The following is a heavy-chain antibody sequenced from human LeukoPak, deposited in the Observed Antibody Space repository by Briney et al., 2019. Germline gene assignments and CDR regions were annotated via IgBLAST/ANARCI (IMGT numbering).Heavy chain of an antibody. D-gene: IGHD3-3*01. CDR1: GGSISGYY. J-gene: IGHJ4*02. CDR3: ARQSTYYDFWSRYSAGRYFDY. Sequence: SETLSLTCTVSGGSISGYYWSWIRQPPGKGLEWIAYIYYNGVSNYTPSLKSRVIISVDSSKNQFSLKLSSVTAADTAVYYCARQSTYYDFWSRYSAGRYFDYWGQGTLVTVSS. CDR2: IYYNGVS. V-gene: IGHV4-59*01.